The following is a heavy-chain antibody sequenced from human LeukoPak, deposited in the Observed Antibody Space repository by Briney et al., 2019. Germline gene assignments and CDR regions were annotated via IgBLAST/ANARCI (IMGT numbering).Heavy chain of an antibody. Sequence: GGSLRLSCAASGLTFSNYAMSWVRQAPGKGLEWVSGISDSGGSTYYADSVKGRFTISRDNSKNTLYLQMNSLRAEDTAVYYCAKDDPNYGGNPFDYWGQGTLVTVSS. CDR2: ISDSGGST. CDR1: GLTFSNYA. CDR3: AKDDPNYGGNPFDY. J-gene: IGHJ4*02. V-gene: IGHV3-23*01. D-gene: IGHD4-23*01.